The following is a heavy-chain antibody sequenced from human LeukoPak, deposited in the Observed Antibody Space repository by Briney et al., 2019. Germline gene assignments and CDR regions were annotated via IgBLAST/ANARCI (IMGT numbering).Heavy chain of an antibody. Sequence: GGSLRLSCAASGFTFSSYGMHWVRQAPGEGLEWVAVIWYDGSNKYYADSVKGRFTISRDNSKNTLYLQMNSLRAEDTAVYYCARDGDTAMVKMGYFDYWGQGTLVTVSS. D-gene: IGHD5-18*01. CDR1: GFTFSSYG. V-gene: IGHV3-33*01. CDR2: IWYDGSNK. J-gene: IGHJ4*02. CDR3: ARDGDTAMVKMGYFDY.